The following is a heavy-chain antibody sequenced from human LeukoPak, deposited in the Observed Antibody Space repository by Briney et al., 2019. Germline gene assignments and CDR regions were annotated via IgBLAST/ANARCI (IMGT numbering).Heavy chain of an antibody. D-gene: IGHD1-7*01. CDR2: IYSGGST. V-gene: IGHV3-53*01. J-gene: IGHJ3*02. CDR1: GFTVSSNY. Sequence: PGGSLRLSCAASGFTVSSNYMSWVRQAPGKGLEWVSVIYSGGSTYYADSVKGRFTISRDNSKNTLYLQMNSLRAEDTAVYFCTKDGGIPGTPDAFNIWGQGTMVTVSS. CDR3: TKDGGIPGTPDAFNI.